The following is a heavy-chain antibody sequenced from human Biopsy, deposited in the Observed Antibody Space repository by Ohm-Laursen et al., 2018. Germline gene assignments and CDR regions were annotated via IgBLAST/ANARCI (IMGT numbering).Heavy chain of an antibody. J-gene: IGHJ5*02. CDR2: MNPDSGNT. V-gene: IGHV1-8*01. D-gene: IGHD3-10*01. Sequence: SVKVSCNASGYTFTSYEINWVRQATGQGLEWMGWMNPDSGNTGYAQNFQGRVTMTRNTSISTAYMELSSLRSEDTAVYFCARADPPLFYYGSGSSNWFDPWGQGTLITVSS. CDR1: GYTFTSYE. CDR3: ARADPPLFYYGSGSSNWFDP.